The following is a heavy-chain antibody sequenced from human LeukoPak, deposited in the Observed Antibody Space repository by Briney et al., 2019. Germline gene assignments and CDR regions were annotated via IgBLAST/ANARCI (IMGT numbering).Heavy chain of an antibody. V-gene: IGHV3-53*01. D-gene: IGHD2-21*01. CDR3: ARDVAN. CDR2: IDGGGST. Sequence: GGSLRLSCAASGFTVSSNYMNWVRQAPGKGLEWVSVIDGGGSTYYADSVKGRFTISRDNSENTLYLQMNSLRAEDTAVYYCARDVANWGQGTLVTVSS. CDR1: GFTVSSNY. J-gene: IGHJ4*02.